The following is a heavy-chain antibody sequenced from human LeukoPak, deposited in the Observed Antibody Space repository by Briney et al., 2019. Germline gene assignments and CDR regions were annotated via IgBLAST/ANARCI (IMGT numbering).Heavy chain of an antibody. J-gene: IGHJ4*02. CDR3: ARDKGSNGY. CDR1: GFTFSHYE. D-gene: IGHD2-8*01. CDR2: ISGSGDHI. V-gene: IGHV3-48*03. Sequence: PGGSLRLSCAASGFTFSHYEMNWVRQAPGKGLEWASFISGSGDHIEYADSVKGRFTISRDNAKNSLYLQMSSLRAEDTAVYYCARDKGSNGYWGQGTLVTVSS.